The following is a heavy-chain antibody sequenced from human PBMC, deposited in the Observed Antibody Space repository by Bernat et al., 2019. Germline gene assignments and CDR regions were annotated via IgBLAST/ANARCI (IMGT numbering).Heavy chain of an antibody. CDR2: ISYDGSNK. V-gene: IGHV3-30*01. CDR1: GFTFSSYA. Sequence: QVQLVESGGGVVQPGRSLRLSCAASGFTFSSYAMHWVRQAPGKGLEWVAVISYDGSNKYYADSVKGRFTISRDNSKNTLYLQMNSLRAEDTAVYYCAREAISQWLVGAFDIWGQGTMVTVSS. D-gene: IGHD6-19*01. J-gene: IGHJ3*02. CDR3: AREAISQWLVGAFDI.